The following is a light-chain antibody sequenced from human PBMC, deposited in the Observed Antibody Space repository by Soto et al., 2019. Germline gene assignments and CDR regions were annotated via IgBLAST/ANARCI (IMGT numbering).Light chain of an antibody. CDR1: SSDVGSYNF. V-gene: IGLV2-23*03. Sequence: QSAMTQPASVSGSPGQSITISCTGTSSDVGSYNFVSWYQQHRGKAPKLMIYEGSKRPSGVSNRFTGSKSGNTASLTISGLQSEDEADYYCCSYAGSSTFVVFGGGTKLTVL. CDR3: CSYAGSSTFVV. CDR2: EGS. J-gene: IGLJ2*01.